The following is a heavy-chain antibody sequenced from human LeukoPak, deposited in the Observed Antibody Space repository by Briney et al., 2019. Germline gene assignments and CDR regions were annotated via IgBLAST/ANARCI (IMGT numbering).Heavy chain of an antibody. CDR3: AKVKVGATIDY. V-gene: IGHV3-23*01. CDR1: GFTFSNNA. J-gene: IGHJ4*02. CDR2: ISGSSGSK. D-gene: IGHD1-26*01. Sequence: GGSLRLSCAASGFTFSNNAMSWVRRAPGKGLEWVSLISGSSGSKCYADSVKGRFTISRDNSKNTLYLQMNSLRAEDTAVYYCAKVKVGATIDYWGQGTLVTVSS.